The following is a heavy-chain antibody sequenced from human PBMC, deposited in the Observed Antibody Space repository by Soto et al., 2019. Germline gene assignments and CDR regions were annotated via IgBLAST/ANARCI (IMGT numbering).Heavy chain of an antibody. CDR2: ISAYNGNT. V-gene: IGHV1-18*01. D-gene: IGHD3-3*01. CDR3: ARGFPLWFDP. J-gene: IGHJ5*02. Sequence: ASVKVSCKASVYTFTSYSIRWVRQAPGQGLEWMGWISAYNGNTNYAQKLQGRVTMTTDTSASTAYMELSSLRSEDTAVYYCARGFPLWFDPWGQGTLVTVSS. CDR1: VYTFTSYS.